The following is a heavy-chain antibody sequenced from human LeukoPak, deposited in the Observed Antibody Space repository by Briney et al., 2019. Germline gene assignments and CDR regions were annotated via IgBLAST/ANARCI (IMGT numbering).Heavy chain of an antibody. CDR2: INPSGGST. V-gene: IGHV1-46*01. CDR3: ARSVGPAAITYYYMDV. J-gene: IGHJ6*03. D-gene: IGHD2-2*02. CDR1: GYTFTSYY. Sequence: GASVKVSCKASGYTFTSYYMHWARQAPGQGLEWMGIINPSGGSTSYAQKFQGRVTMTRDMSTSTVYMELSSLRSEDTAVYYCARSVGPAAITYYYMDVWGKGTTVTVSS.